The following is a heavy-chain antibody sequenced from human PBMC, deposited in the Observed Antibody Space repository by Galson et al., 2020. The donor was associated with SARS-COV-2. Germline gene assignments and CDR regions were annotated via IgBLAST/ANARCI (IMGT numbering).Heavy chain of an antibody. CDR2: ISDDGSNK. V-gene: IGHV3-30*03. J-gene: IGHJ6*02. D-gene: IGHD3-22*01. CDR1: GFTFSDYV. CDR3: AREYKGYYYESSGYYRTNYYCYCMDV. Sequence: GGSLRLSCAASGFTFSDYVMHWVRQAPGKGLEWVAVISDDGSNKYYADSVKGRLTISRDNSNNTLYLQMNSLRAEDTAVYYCAREYKGYYYESSGYYRTNYYCYCMDVWGQGTTVTVSS.